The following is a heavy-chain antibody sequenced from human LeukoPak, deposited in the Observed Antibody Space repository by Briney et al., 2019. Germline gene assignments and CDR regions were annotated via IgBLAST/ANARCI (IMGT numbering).Heavy chain of an antibody. CDR3: ARGISYYYDSSGYYPFQH. D-gene: IGHD3-22*01. CDR1: GFTFSSYA. CDR2: ISYDGSNK. J-gene: IGHJ1*01. V-gene: IGHV3-30-3*01. Sequence: PGGSLRLSCAASGFTFSSYAMSWVRQAPGKGLEWVAVISYDGSNKYYADSVKGRFTISRDNSKNTLYLQMNSLRAEDTAVYYCARGISYYYDSSGYYPFQHWGQGTLVTVSS.